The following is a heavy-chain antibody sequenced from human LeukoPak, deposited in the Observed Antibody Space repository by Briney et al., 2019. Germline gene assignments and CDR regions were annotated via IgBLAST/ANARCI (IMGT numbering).Heavy chain of an antibody. D-gene: IGHD5-24*01. CDR2: TYYRSKWYN. Sequence: SQTLSLTCAISGDSVSTNSVGWIWIRQSPSRGLEWLGRTYYRSKWYNDYAGSVKSRITINPDTSKNQFSLQLKSVTPEDTAVYYCARELDGYNSKPLDYWGQGTLVTVSS. CDR1: GDSVSTNSVG. CDR3: ARELDGYNSKPLDY. J-gene: IGHJ4*02. V-gene: IGHV6-1*01.